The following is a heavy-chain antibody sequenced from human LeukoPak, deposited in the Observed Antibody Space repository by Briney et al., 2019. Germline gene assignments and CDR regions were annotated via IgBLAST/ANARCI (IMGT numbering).Heavy chain of an antibody. CDR3: ANHKTLNGDYGLDY. CDR2: ISSSGSTI. CDR1: GFTFSDYY. Sequence: PGGSLRLSCAASGFTFSDYYMSWIRQAPGKGLEWVSYISSSGSTIYYADSVKGRFTISRDNSKNTLFLQMNSLRAEDTAVYYCANHKTLNGDYGLDYWGQGSLVTVSS. J-gene: IGHJ4*02. D-gene: IGHD4-17*01. V-gene: IGHV3-11*01.